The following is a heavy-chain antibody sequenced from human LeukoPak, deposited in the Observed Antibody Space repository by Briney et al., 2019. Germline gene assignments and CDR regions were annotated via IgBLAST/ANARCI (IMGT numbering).Heavy chain of an antibody. Sequence: GGSLRLSCAASGFTFSSFSMNWVRQAPGKGLEWVSSISSSSSYIYYADSVKGRFTISRDNAKNSLHLQMNSLRAEDTAVYYCAREDGDAFDIWGQGTVVSVSS. CDR3: AREDGDAFDI. CDR2: ISSSSSYI. D-gene: IGHD5-24*01. V-gene: IGHV3-21*01. J-gene: IGHJ3*02. CDR1: GFTFSSFS.